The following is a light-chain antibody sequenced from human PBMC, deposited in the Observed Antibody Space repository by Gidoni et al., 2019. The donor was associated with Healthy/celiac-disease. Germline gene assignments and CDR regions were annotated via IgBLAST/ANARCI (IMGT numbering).Light chain of an antibody. V-gene: IGKV2-28*01. CDR1: QSLLHSNGYNY. J-gene: IGKJ1*01. Sequence: ESVMTQSPLPLPVTPGEPASISCRSSQSLLHSNGYNYLDWYLQKPGQSPQLLIYLGSTRASGVPDRFSGSGSGTDFTLKISRVEAEDVGVYYCMQALQTPRTFGQGTKVEIK. CDR2: LGS. CDR3: MQALQTPRT.